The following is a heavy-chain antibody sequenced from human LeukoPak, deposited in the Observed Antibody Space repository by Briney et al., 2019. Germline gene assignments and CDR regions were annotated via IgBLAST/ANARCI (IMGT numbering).Heavy chain of an antibody. CDR2: ISSSSSYT. Sequence: GSLRLSCAASRLTFKNYGMHWVRQAPGKGLEWVSYISSSSSYTNYADSAKGRFTISRDNAKNSLYLQMNSLRAEDTAVYYCATTPYYYYYGMDVWGQGTTVTVSS. CDR1: RLTFKNYG. V-gene: IGHV3-21*05. CDR3: ATTPYYYYYGMDV. J-gene: IGHJ6*02.